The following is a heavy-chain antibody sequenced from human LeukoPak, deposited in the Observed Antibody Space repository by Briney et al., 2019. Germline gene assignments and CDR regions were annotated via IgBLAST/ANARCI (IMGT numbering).Heavy chain of an antibody. V-gene: IGHV3-23*01. J-gene: IGHJ4*02. D-gene: IGHD3-10*01. CDR1: GFTFNTYG. CDR2: ISGSGGAT. CDR3: ARGGVDYYGSGTYYLMYYFDY. Sequence: GGSLRLSCAASGFTFNTYGMSWVRQAPGKGLEWVSGISGSGGATYYADSVKGRFTISRDDPYNTLYLQMNSLRAEDTAVYFCARGGVDYYGSGTYYLMYYFDYWGQGALVTVSS.